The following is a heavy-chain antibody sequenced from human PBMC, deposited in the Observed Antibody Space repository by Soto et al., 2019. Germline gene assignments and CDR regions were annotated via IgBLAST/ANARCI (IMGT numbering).Heavy chain of an antibody. Sequence: ASVKVSCKASGDSFASCDSNSVRQATRQGLEWMGWMNPNSGNTGYAQKFQGRVTMTRNTSISTAYMELSSLRSEDTAVYYCAREGYCSSTSCRRSGGYYYYYMDVWGKGTTVTVSS. CDR3: AREGYCSSTSCRRSGGYYYYYMDV. V-gene: IGHV1-8*01. CDR1: GDSFASCD. CDR2: MNPNSGNT. D-gene: IGHD2-2*01. J-gene: IGHJ6*03.